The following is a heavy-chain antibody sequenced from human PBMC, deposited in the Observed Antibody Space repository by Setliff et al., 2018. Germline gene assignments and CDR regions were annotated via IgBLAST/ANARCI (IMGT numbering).Heavy chain of an antibody. CDR2: INVSGGSA. CDR1: GYTFTRYY. CDR3: ARDSVTLGQLERRGGFRYYDMDV. V-gene: IGHV1-46*01. D-gene: IGHD1-1*01. Sequence: RASVKVSCKASGYTFTRYYMYWVRQAPGQGLEWMGIINVSGGSASYAEKFQGRVTMARDTSTSTIYMELASLISEDTAVYYCARDSVTLGQLERRGGFRYYDMDVWGRGTTVTAP. J-gene: IGHJ6*02.